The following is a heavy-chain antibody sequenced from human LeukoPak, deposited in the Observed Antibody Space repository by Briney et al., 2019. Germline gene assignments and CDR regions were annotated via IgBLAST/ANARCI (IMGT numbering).Heavy chain of an antibody. D-gene: IGHD3-10*01. CDR2: INHSGST. CDR3: ARRSAGRFGEVFDY. J-gene: IGHJ4*02. V-gene: IGHV4-34*01. Sequence: SETLSLTCAVYGGSFSGYYWSWIRQPPGKGLEWIGEINHSGSTNYNPSLKSRVTISVDTSKNQFSLKLSSVTAADTAVYYCARRSAGRFGEVFDYWGQGTLVTVSS. CDR1: GGSFSGYY.